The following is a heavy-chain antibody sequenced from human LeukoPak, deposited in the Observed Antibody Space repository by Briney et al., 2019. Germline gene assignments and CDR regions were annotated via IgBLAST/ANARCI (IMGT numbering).Heavy chain of an antibody. Sequence: GASVKVSCKASGGTFGSYAISWVRQAPGQGLEWMGGIIPIFGTANYAQKFQGRVTITADESTRTAYMELRSLRSEDTAVYYCAKVGATRPAELDYWGQGTLVTVSS. CDR2: IIPIFGTA. J-gene: IGHJ4*02. CDR1: GGTFGSYA. V-gene: IGHV1-69*13. CDR3: AKVGATRPAELDY. D-gene: IGHD1-26*01.